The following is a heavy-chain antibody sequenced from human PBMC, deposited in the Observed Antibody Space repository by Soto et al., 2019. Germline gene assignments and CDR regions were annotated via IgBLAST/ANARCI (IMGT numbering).Heavy chain of an antibody. D-gene: IGHD3-10*01. Sequence: VGSLRLSCAASGFTFSSYGMHWVRQAPGKGLEWVAVISYDGSNKYYADSVKGRFTISRDNSKNTLYLQMNSLRAEDTAVYYCAILWGPLGYFDYWGQGTLVTSPQ. CDR3: AILWGPLGYFDY. J-gene: IGHJ4*02. V-gene: IGHV3-30*03. CDR2: ISYDGSNK. CDR1: GFTFSSYG.